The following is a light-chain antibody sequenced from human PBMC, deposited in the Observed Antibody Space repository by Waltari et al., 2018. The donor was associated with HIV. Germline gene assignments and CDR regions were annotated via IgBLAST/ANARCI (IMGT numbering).Light chain of an antibody. Sequence: QSALTQTASVSGSPGQSITISCTGTNSDVGGYNFVSWYQHPPGRAPKLIIYDVTNRPSGVSNRFSGSKSGNTASLTISGLQAEDEADYFCSSYTRSSTHYVFGTGTKVTVL. CDR1: NSDVGGYNF. CDR2: DVT. V-gene: IGLV2-14*03. CDR3: SSYTRSSTHYV. J-gene: IGLJ1*01.